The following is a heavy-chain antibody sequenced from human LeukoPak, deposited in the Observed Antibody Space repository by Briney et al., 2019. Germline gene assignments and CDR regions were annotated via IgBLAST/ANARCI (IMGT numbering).Heavy chain of an antibody. CDR3: ARDSRVLLWFGEGNRGNYYMDV. Sequence: VASVKVSCKASGDTFNNFAISWVRQAPGQGLEWMGWINPNSGGTNYAQKFQGRVTMTRDTSISTAYMELSRLRSDDTAVYYCARDSRVLLWFGEGNRGNYYMDVWGKGTTVTVSS. V-gene: IGHV1-2*02. J-gene: IGHJ6*03. CDR2: INPNSGGT. D-gene: IGHD3-10*01. CDR1: GDTFNNFA.